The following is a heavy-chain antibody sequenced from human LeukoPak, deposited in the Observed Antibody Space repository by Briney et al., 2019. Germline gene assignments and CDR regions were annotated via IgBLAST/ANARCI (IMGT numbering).Heavy chain of an antibody. D-gene: IGHD5-18*01. CDR1: GYTFSGYY. CDR3: ARERGRGYSYGEEAFDY. Sequence: ASVKVSCKASGYTFSGYYMHWVRQTPGQGLEWMGWINPNSGGTNYAQKFQGRVTMTRDTPISTAYMELSRLRSDDTAVYFCARERGRGYSYGEEAFDYWGQGTLVTVSS. J-gene: IGHJ4*02. CDR2: INPNSGGT. V-gene: IGHV1-2*02.